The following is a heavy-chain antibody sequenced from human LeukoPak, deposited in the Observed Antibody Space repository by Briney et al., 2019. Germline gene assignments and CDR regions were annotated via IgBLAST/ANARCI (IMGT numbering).Heavy chain of an antibody. J-gene: IGHJ4*02. Sequence: GGSLRLSGAASGFTFSDYYMSWIGQAPGKGLEWLSYISSSGTTIYYADSVKGRFTISRENDKNSLYLQMNSLSAEDTAVYYCARETRVRWTDYWGQGILVTVSS. CDR1: GFTFSDYY. D-gene: IGHD5-24*01. CDR2: ISSSGTTI. CDR3: ARETRVRWTDY. V-gene: IGHV3-11*04.